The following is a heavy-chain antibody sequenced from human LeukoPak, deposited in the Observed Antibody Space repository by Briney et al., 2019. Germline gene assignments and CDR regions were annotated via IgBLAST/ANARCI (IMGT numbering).Heavy chain of an antibody. D-gene: IGHD2-2*01. Sequence: SETLSLTCAVYGGYFSGYYWSWIRQPPGKGLEWIGEINHSGSTSYNPSLKSRVTISVDTSKNQFSLKLSSVTAADTAVYYCARGGDIVVVPAATSGSNWFDPWGQGTLVTVSS. V-gene: IGHV4-34*01. CDR3: ARGGDIVVVPAATSGSNWFDP. CDR1: GGYFSGYY. CDR2: INHSGST. J-gene: IGHJ5*02.